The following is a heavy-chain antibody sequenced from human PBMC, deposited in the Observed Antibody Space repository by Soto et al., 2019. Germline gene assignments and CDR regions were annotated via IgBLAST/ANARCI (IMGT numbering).Heavy chain of an antibody. V-gene: IGHV3-72*01. CDR3: TVWGSGNDFGDA. CDR2: SKNKADSYTT. CDR1: GFTFSDHY. Sequence: EVQLVESGGGLVQPGGSLRFSCAASGFTFSDHYMDWVRQAPGKGLEWVGRSKNKADSYTTEYAASVKGRFTISRDGSKNSVFLQMSSLKTEDTAVYYCTVWGSGNDFGDAWGQGILVTVSS. D-gene: IGHD3-10*01. J-gene: IGHJ4*02.